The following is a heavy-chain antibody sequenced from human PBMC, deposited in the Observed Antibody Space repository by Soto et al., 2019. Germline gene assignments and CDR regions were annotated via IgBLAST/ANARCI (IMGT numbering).Heavy chain of an antibody. CDR2: ISAYNGST. CDR3: ARDIPVLVVAAPNYYYYGMDV. V-gene: IGHV1-18*01. Sequence: ASVKVSCKASGYTFTSYGISWVRQAPGQGLEWMGWISAYNGSTNYAQKLQGRVTMTTDTSTSTAYMELRSLRSDDTAVYYCARDIPVLVVAAPNYYYYGMDVWGQGTTVTVSS. D-gene: IGHD2-15*01. J-gene: IGHJ6*02. CDR1: GYTFTSYG.